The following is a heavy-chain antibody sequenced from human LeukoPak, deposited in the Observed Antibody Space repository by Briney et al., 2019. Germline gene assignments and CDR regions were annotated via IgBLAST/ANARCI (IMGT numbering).Heavy chain of an antibody. CDR3: ARDSSGYQSY. CDR2: IYSGGST. Sequence: PGGSLRLSCAASGFTVSSNYMSWVRQAPGRGLEWVSVIYSGGSTYYADSVKGRFTISRDNSKNTLYLQMNSLRAEDTAVYYCARDSSGYQSYWGQGTLVTVSS. J-gene: IGHJ4*02. D-gene: IGHD3-22*01. V-gene: IGHV3-66*02. CDR1: GFTVSSNY.